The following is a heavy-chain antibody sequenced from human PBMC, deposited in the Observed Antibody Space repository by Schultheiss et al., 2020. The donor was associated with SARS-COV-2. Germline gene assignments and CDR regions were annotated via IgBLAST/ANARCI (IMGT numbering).Heavy chain of an antibody. CDR2: ISYDGSNK. Sequence: GGSLRLSCAASGFTFSTYGMHWVRQAPGKGLEWVAVISYDGSNKYYADSVKGRFTISRDNAKDTLFLQMNSLRAEDTAVYYCAREVEVEYSWADYWGQGTLVTVSS. CDR1: GFTFSTYG. J-gene: IGHJ4*02. D-gene: IGHD6-6*01. V-gene: IGHV3-30*03. CDR3: AREVEVEYSWADY.